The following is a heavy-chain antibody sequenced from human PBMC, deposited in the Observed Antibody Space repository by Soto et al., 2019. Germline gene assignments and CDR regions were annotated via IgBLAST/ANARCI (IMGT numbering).Heavy chain of an antibody. CDR3: ARELRYFDWLLSGDYYYGMDV. CDR1: GGSISSYY. CDR2: IYYSGST. D-gene: IGHD3-9*01. Sequence: SETLSLTCTVSGGSISSYYWSWIRQPPGKGLEWIGYIYYSGSTYYNPSLKSRVTISVDTSKNQFSLKLSSVTAADTAVYYCARELRYFDWLLSGDYYYGMDVWGQGTTVTVSS. V-gene: IGHV4-59*12. J-gene: IGHJ6*02.